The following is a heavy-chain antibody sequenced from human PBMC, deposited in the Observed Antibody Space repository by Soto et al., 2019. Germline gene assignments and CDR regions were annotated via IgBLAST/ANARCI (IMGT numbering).Heavy chain of an antibody. V-gene: IGHV4-30-4*01. CDR2: IYYSGST. Sequence: QVQLQESSAGLVKPSQTRSLTCTVSGGSISSGDYYWSWIRQPPGKGLEWIGYIYYSGSTYYNPSLKSRVTISVDTSKNQFSLKLSSVTAADTALYYCARVGGFGATTIDYWGQGTLVTVSS. D-gene: IGHD3-10*01. CDR1: GGSISSGDYY. J-gene: IGHJ4*02. CDR3: ARVGGFGATTIDY.